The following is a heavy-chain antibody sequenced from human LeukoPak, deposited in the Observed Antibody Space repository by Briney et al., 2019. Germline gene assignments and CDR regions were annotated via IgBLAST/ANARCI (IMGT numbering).Heavy chain of an antibody. V-gene: IGHV3-30*02. D-gene: IGHD2-15*01. J-gene: IGHJ4*02. Sequence: GGSLRLSCAASGFTFSSYGMHWVRQAPGRGLEWVAFIRYDGSNKYYADSVKGRFTISRDNSKNTLYLQMNSLRAEDTAVYYCAKDLHVVAATFFDYWGQGNLVTVSS. CDR3: AKDLHVVAATFFDY. CDR1: GFTFSSYG. CDR2: IRYDGSNK.